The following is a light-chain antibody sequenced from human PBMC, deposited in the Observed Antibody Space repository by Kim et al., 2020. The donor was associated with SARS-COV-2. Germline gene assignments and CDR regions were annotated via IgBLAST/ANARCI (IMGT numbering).Light chain of an antibody. J-gene: IGKJ1*01. Sequence: AAVRDKVTITCRASQNIITYLVWYQQQPGKVPNVLIYGASNLQSGFPLSFSGIGSGTDFTLTINSLQPEDCGTNYCQQSYTTPGTFGQGTKGDIK. V-gene: IGKV1-39*01. CDR2: GAS. CDR3: QQSYTTPGT. CDR1: QNIITY.